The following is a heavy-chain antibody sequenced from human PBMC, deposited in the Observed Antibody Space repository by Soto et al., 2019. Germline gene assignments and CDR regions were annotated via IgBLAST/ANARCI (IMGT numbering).Heavy chain of an antibody. Sequence: GGSLRLSCAASGFTFSDYYMSWIRQAPGKGLEWVSYISSSGSTIYYADSVKGRFTISRDNAKNSLYLQMNSLRAEDTAVYYCAREHIFGVEDAFDIWGQGTMVTVSS. V-gene: IGHV3-11*01. CDR3: AREHIFGVEDAFDI. CDR2: ISSSGSTI. J-gene: IGHJ3*02. D-gene: IGHD3-3*02. CDR1: GFTFSDYY.